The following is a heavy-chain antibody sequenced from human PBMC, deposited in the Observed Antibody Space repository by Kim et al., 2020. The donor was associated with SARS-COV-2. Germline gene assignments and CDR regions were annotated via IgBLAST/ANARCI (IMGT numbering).Heavy chain of an antibody. J-gene: IGHJ5*02. D-gene: IGHD1-1*01. CDR3: SRGNWNRAGGFDP. CDR1: GGSISSYY. V-gene: IGHV4-59*13. CDR2: IYYSGST. Sequence: SETLSLTCTVSGGSISSYYWSWIRQPPGKGLEWIGYIYYSGSTNYNPSLKSRVTISVDTAKNQFSLKLSSVTAADTAVYYCSRGNWNRAGGFDPWCQGTL.